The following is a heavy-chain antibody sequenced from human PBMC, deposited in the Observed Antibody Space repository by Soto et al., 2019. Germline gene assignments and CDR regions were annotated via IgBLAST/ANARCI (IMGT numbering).Heavy chain of an antibody. CDR1: GESIGSSSYY. V-gene: IGHV4-39*01. D-gene: IGHD2-21*02. CDR3: ARQRTTVVTQDYFDH. CDR2: IYYSGRT. J-gene: IGHJ4*02. Sequence: PSETLSLTCIVSGESIGSSSYYWGWIRQPPGKGLEWIGSIYYSGRTYYNPSFKSRVTISIDMSKNQFSLKLSSVTATDTAVYYCARQRTTVVTQDYFDHWGQGALVTVSS.